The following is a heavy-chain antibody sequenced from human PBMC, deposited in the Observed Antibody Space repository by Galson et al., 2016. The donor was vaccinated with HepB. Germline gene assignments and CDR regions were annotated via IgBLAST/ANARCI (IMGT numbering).Heavy chain of an antibody. CDR2: MYNTGNT. Sequence: TLSLTCTVPGGSITNGVYYWSWIRQPPGKGLEWIGYMYNTGNTYYNPSLESRMRISLDTSKNQVSLRLTSVTAADTAVYYCVRGPPKGCGGSTCYLGAFDIWGRGTMVTVSS. CDR1: GGSITNGVYY. V-gene: IGHV4-30-4*01. J-gene: IGHJ3*02. D-gene: IGHD2-21*01. CDR3: VRGPPKGCGGSTCYLGAFDI.